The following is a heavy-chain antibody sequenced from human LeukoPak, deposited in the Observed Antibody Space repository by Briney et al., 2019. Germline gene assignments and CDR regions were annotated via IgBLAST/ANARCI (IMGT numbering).Heavy chain of an antibody. Sequence: SETLSLTCTVSGGSISSYYWSWIGQPPGKGLEWIGYIYYSGSTNYNPSLKSRVTISVDTSKNQFSLKLSSVTAADTAVYYCARGRGVGRADYWGQGTLVTVSS. V-gene: IGHV4-59*01. CDR2: IYYSGST. J-gene: IGHJ4*02. CDR3: ARGRGVGRADY. CDR1: GGSISSYY. D-gene: IGHD2-8*02.